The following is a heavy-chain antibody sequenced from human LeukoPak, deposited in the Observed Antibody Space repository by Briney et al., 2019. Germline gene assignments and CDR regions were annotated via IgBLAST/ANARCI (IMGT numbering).Heavy chain of an antibody. CDR3: ARELAA. Sequence: GGSLRLSCAASGFTFSSYSMHWVRQAPGKGLEWVAAIWPDGSNANSAKGRFTISRDNSKNTLYLQMNSLRGDDTAIYYCARELAAWGQGTLVTVSS. CDR1: GFTFSSYS. J-gene: IGHJ4*02. D-gene: IGHD6-13*01. V-gene: IGHV3-33*08. CDR2: IWPDGS.